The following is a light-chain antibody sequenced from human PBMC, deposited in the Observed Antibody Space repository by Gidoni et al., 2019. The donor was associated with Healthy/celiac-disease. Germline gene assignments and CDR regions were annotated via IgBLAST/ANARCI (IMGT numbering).Light chain of an antibody. J-gene: IGLJ2*01. CDR3: SSYTSSSTPVV. CDR2: DVS. CDR1: SSDVGGYNY. V-gene: IGLV2-14*03. Sequence: QSALTQPASASGSPGQSITISCTGTSSDVGGYNYVSWYQQHPGKAPKLMIYDVSNRPSGVSNHFSGSKSGNTASLTISGLQAEDEADYYCSSYTSSSTPVVFGGGTKLTVL.